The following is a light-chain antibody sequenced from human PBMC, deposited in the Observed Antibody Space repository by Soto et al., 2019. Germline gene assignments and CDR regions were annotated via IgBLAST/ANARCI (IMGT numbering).Light chain of an antibody. CDR2: GAS. CDR3: QQYVTSSPRT. Sequence: EIVITQSPATLSVSPGERATLSCRASQSVSSNLAWYQQKPGQAPRLLIYGASNRATGIPDRFSGSGSGTDFTLTITRLEPEDFAVYYCQQYVTSSPRTFGQGTKVDIK. J-gene: IGKJ1*01. V-gene: IGKV3D-15*01. CDR1: QSVSSN.